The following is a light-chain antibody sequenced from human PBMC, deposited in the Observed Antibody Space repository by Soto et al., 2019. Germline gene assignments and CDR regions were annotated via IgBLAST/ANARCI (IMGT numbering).Light chain of an antibody. CDR2: EVT. Sequence: QSVLTQPASVSGSPGQSIAISCTGTSSDVDGYDYVSWYQQHPDKAPKLMIYEVTKRPSGVFNRFSGSKSDNTASLTISGLQPEDEADYYCSSHTSGSTRVFGSGTKVTVL. J-gene: IGLJ1*01. V-gene: IGLV2-14*01. CDR3: SSHTSGSTRV. CDR1: SSDVDGYDY.